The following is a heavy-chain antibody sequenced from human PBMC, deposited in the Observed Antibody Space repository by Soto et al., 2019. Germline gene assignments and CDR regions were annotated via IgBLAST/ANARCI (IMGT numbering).Heavy chain of an antibody. D-gene: IGHD3-10*01. CDR1: GGSFSGYY. CDR2: INHSGST. V-gene: IGHV4-34*01. Sequence: PSETLSLTCAVYGGSFSGYYWNWIRQPPGKGLEWIGEINHSGSTNYKPSLKSRATISLDTSKKQISLKLTSVTAADTAVYYCARGGASDVLLRGNNDYWGQGTLVTVSS. CDR3: ARGGASDVLLRGNNDY. J-gene: IGHJ4*02.